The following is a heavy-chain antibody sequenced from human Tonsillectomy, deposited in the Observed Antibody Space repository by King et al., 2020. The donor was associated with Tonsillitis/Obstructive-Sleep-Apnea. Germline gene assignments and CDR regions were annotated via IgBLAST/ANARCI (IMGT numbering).Heavy chain of an antibody. D-gene: IGHD6-19*01. CDR1: GFTFSSYG. J-gene: IGHJ6*02. Sequence: VQLVESGGGVVQPGRSLRLSCAASGFTFSSYGMHWVRQAPGKGLEWVAVIWYDGSNKYYADSVKGRFTISRDNSKNTLYLQMNSLRAEDTAVYYCARDGSSGWPYYYYYYGMDVWGQGTTVTVSS. V-gene: IGHV3-33*01. CDR3: ARDGSSGWPYYYYYYGMDV. CDR2: IWYDGSNK.